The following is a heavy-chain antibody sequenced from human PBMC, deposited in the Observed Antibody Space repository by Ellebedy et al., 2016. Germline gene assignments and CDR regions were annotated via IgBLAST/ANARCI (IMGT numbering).Heavy chain of an antibody. CDR3: AKLGSSGWSPPYFFDS. Sequence: GESLKISCAASGFTFSSYSMNWVRTAPGKGLEWVSSISGGGGTTYYADSVKGRFTTSRDKSANILYLQMNNLRAEDTAVYTCAKLGSSGWSPPYFFDSWGQGTLVTVSS. D-gene: IGHD6-19*01. V-gene: IGHV3-23*01. J-gene: IGHJ4*02. CDR2: ISGGGGTT. CDR1: GFTFSSYS.